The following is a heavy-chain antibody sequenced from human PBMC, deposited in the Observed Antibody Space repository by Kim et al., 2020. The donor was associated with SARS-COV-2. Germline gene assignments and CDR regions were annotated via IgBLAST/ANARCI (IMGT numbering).Heavy chain of an antibody. V-gene: IGHV3-48*04. J-gene: IGHJ6*02. CDR2: ISSSSTI. D-gene: IGHD2-15*01. Sequence: GGSLRLSCAASGFTFSSYSMNWVHQAPGKGLEWVSYISSSSTIYYADSVKGRFTISRDNAKNSLYLQMNSMRAEDTAVYYCARERKRYCSGGSCYYYYSGMYVWGQGTTVPGSS. CDR3: ARERKRYCSGGSCYYYYSGMYV. CDR1: GFTFSSYS.